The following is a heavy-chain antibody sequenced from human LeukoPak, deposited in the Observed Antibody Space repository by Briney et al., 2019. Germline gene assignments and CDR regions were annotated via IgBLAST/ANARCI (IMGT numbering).Heavy chain of an antibody. D-gene: IGHD2-15*01. J-gene: IGHJ4*02. V-gene: IGHV4-39*07. CDR1: GGSISSSSYY. Sequence: PSETLSLTCTASGGSISSSSYYWGWIRQPPGKGLEWIGSIYYSGSTYYNPSLKSRVTMSVDTSKNQFSLKLSSVTAADTAVYYCARVSEPGRCSGGSCSFDYWGQGTLVTVSS. CDR2: IYYSGST. CDR3: ARVSEPGRCSGGSCSFDY.